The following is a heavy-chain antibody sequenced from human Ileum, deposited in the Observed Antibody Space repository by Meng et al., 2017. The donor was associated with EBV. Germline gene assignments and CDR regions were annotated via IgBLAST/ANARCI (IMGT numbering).Heavy chain of an antibody. CDR3: AHVAAAESVKDY. V-gene: IGHV2-5*02. J-gene: IGHJ4*02. D-gene: IGHD6-13*01. CDR2: SYSDEDK. CDR1: GFTLSSTGVG. Sequence: SILNERRSTPESPRLSLPLTSLFSGFTLSSTGVGCGWSRQPPGKAQGWLALSYSDEDKRYSPSLKSRLTITKATSKNQELLTMTMNDAVAAATYYCAHVAAAESVKDYWGQGTLVTVSS.